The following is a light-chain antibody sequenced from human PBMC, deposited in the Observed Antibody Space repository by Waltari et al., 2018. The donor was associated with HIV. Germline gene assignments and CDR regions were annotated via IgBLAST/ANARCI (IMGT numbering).Light chain of an antibody. Sequence: QSALTQAPSASGSPGKSVTISCPGHSSDVAVYNTVSWYQQRPGKAPKHMIYEVSKRPSGVPDRFSGSKSGNTASLTVSGLQAEDEADYYCSSYAGSNNFVFGTGTKVTVL. V-gene: IGLV2-8*01. CDR1: SSDVAVYNT. J-gene: IGLJ1*01. CDR2: EVS. CDR3: SSYAGSNNFV.